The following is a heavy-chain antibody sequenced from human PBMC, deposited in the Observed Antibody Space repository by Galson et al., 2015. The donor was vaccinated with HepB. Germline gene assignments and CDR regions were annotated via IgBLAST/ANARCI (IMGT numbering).Heavy chain of an antibody. CDR2: ISAYNGNT. CDR1: GYTFTSYG. V-gene: IGHV1-18*04. D-gene: IGHD2-2*01. CDR3: ARDLVRRSDPLLAY. Sequence: SVKVSCKASGYTFTSYGISWVRQAPGQGLEWMGWISAYNGNTNYAQKLQGRVTMTTDTSTSTAYMELRSLRSDDTAVYYCARDLVRRSDPLLAYWGQGTLVTVSS. J-gene: IGHJ4*02.